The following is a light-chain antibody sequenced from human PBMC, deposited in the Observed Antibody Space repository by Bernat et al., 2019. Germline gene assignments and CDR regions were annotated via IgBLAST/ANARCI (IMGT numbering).Light chain of an antibody. V-gene: IGKV3-20*01. CDR2: GTS. J-gene: IGKJ2*01. CDR1: QSVSSSY. Sequence: IVLTQSPGTLSLSPGETATLSCRASQSVSSSYLAWYQHKPGQAPRLLMYGTSSRATGIPDRFSGSVSGTDFTLTISRLETDDFAVYYCQVYDNSPPAYTFGQGTKLEIQ. CDR3: QVYDNSPPAYT.